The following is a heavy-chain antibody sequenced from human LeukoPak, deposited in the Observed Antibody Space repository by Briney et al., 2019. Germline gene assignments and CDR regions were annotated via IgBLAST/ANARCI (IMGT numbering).Heavy chain of an antibody. CDR3: AKDQNYYGSGPDY. V-gene: IGHV3-9*01. D-gene: IGHD3-10*01. J-gene: IGHJ4*02. CDR2: ISWNSGSI. CDR1: GFTFDDYA. Sequence: GGSLRLSCAASGFTFDDYAMHWVRQAPGKGLEWVSGISWNSGSIGYADSVKGRFTISRDNAKNSLYLQMNSLRAEDTALYYCAKDQNYYGSGPDYWGQGTLVTVSS.